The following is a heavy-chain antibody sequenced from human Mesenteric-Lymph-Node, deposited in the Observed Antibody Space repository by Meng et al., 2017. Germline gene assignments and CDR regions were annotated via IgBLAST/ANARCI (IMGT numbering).Heavy chain of an antibody. Sequence: QAKLQESGPGLARPSETLSLTRTVSGDSVSTNYFWSWLRQSPGKGLELIGYIHYSRSPNYNPSLKSRVTISVDASKNQFSLKLNSVTAADTAVYYCARMIGSGPFDYWGQGTLVTVSS. V-gene: IGHV4-61*01. J-gene: IGHJ4*02. CDR1: GDSVSTNYF. CDR2: IHYSRSP. CDR3: ARMIGSGPFDY. D-gene: IGHD6-19*01.